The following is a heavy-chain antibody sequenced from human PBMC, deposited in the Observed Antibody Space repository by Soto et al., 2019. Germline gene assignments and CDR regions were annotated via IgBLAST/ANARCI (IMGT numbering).Heavy chain of an antibody. D-gene: IGHD4-17*01. Sequence: EVQLVESGGGVVRPGGSLGLACVVSGFSLDEYGMSWVRQAPGKGPEWVSGMHRNGNSTGYADSVKGRFTISRDDAKNSLYLQMNSLRAEDTAFYYCARDHRWGYEYGDYGDSWGHGTLVTVSS. CDR1: GFSLDEYG. J-gene: IGHJ5*01. V-gene: IGHV3-20*04. CDR3: ARDHRWGYEYGDYGDS. CDR2: MHRNGNST.